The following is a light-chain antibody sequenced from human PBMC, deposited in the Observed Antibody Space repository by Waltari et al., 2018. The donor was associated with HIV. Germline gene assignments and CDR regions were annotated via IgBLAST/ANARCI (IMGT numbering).Light chain of an antibody. J-gene: IGLJ2*01. Sequence: SALTQPASVSGSPGQSITISCTGTSSDVGGYNYVSWYQQHPCKAPKLMIYDVSNRPSGLCKRFSGSKSGNTAARTISELQAEDEADYYCSTYTSSSSVVFGGGTKLTGL. V-gene: IGLV2-14*01. CDR3: STYTSSSSVV. CDR2: DVS. CDR1: SSDVGGYNY.